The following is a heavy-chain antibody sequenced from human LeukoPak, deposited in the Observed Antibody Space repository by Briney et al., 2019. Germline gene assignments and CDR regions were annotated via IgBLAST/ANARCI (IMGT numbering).Heavy chain of an antibody. CDR3: ITDPPRSNYFDY. CDR1: VFTYSNAW. V-gene: IGHV3-15*01. CDR2: NKKKTDGETT. D-gene: IGHD4-11*01. Sequence: GGSLTLSCAASVFTYSNAWMICVRHAPGKGLEWGGRNKKKTDGETTDYAAPVKGRFNNSRDDSKNTLYLQMNSLKTEDKAVYYCITDPPRSNYFDYWGQGILVTVSS. J-gene: IGHJ4*02.